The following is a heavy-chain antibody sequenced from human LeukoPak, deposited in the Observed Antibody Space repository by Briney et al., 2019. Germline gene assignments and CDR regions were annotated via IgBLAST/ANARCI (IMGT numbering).Heavy chain of an antibody. CDR2: ISGSGGST. CDR3: VYRRHGYEGHNDY. CDR1: GFTFSSYA. V-gene: IGHV3-23*01. Sequence: PGGSLRLSCAASGFTFSSYAMGWVRQAPGKGLEWVSAISGSGGSTYYADSVKGRFTISRDNSKNTLYLQMNSLRAEDTAVYYCVYRRHGYEGHNDYWGQGTLVTVSS. J-gene: IGHJ4*02. D-gene: IGHD5-12*01.